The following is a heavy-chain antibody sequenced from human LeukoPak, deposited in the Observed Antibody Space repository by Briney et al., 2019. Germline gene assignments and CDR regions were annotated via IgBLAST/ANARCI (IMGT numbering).Heavy chain of an antibody. V-gene: IGHV3-23*01. D-gene: IGHD6-6*01. J-gene: IGHJ4*02. Sequence: PGGSLRLSCEASGFTFSNYPMSWVRQAPGRGLEWVSVISESGDVTHYADAMKGRFTISRDNAKNTLNLQMNSLRAEDTAIYYCAKGAPSSSSIFDFWGPGTLVTVSS. CDR1: GFTFSNYP. CDR2: ISESGDVT. CDR3: AKGAPSSSSIFDF.